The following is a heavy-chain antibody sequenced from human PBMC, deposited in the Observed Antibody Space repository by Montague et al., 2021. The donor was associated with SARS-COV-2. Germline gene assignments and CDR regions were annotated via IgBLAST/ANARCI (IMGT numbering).Heavy chain of an antibody. CDR1: GDSISNSNW. CDR3: VRGGTRTVVAFDY. Sequence: SETLSLTCTVSGDSISNSNWCSCVRPSPGGGLWCVGEIFRRGDSNYNPSLRSRVTMSVNMLRNQFSLSPSNVTAADTPIYYCVRGGTRTVVAFDYWGQRTLVTVSS. V-gene: IGHV4-4*02. J-gene: IGHJ4*02. CDR2: IFRRGDS. D-gene: IGHD3-22*01.